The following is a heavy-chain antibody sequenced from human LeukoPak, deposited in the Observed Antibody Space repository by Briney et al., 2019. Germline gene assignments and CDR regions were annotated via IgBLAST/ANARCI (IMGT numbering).Heavy chain of an antibody. CDR2: ISGSGAGT. V-gene: IGHV3-23*01. D-gene: IGHD6-19*01. J-gene: IGHJ4*02. CDR1: GFTFSSYA. Sequence: PGGSLRLSCAASGFTFSSYAMTWVRQAPGKGLEWVSAISGSGAGTYYADSVKGRFTISRDNSKNTVYLQMNSLRAEDTAVYHCAKDYRNGLFDYWGQGTLVTVST. CDR3: AKDYRNGLFDY.